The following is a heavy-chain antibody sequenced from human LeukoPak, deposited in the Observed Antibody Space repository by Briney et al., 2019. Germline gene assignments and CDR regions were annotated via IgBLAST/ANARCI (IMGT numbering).Heavy chain of an antibody. CDR3: AKVANRCYYDSSGYYYFDY. Sequence: GGSLRLSCAASGFTFSSYAMSWVRQAPGKGLEWVSAISGSGGSTYYADSVKGRFTISRDNSKNTLYLQMNSLRADDTAVYYCAKVANRCYYDSSGYYYFDYWGQGTLVTASS. CDR2: ISGSGGST. V-gene: IGHV3-23*01. D-gene: IGHD3-22*01. J-gene: IGHJ4*02. CDR1: GFTFSSYA.